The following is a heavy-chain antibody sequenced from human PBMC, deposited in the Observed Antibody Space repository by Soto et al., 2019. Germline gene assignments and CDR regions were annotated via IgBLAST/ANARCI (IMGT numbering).Heavy chain of an antibody. D-gene: IGHD6-19*01. CDR1: GDSVSSPYY. CDR2: VFHTGTT. CDR3: ARSAGWYAVHS. J-gene: IGHJ4*02. V-gene: IGHV4-4*02. Sequence: QVQLQESGPGLVKPSGTLSLTCGVSGDSVSSPYYWCWVRQPPGKGLEWIGEVFHTGTTSYNPSLSSRVTISMDKTNNQFSLDLSSVTAADKGVYSCARSAGWYAVHSWGPGTLVIVSS.